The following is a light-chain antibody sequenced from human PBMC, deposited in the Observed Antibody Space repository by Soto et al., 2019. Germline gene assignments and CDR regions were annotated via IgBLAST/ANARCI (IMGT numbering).Light chain of an antibody. CDR1: SSDVGSYNY. Sequence: QSALTQPRSVSGSPGESVTISCSGTSSDVGSYNYVSWYQQYPGKAPKVMIYDVSERPSEVPVRFSGSKSGNTASPTISGLQAEDEAEYFCCSYSGSDSLLFGGGTKLTVL. CDR3: CSYSGSDSLL. J-gene: IGLJ2*01. V-gene: IGLV2-11*01. CDR2: DVS.